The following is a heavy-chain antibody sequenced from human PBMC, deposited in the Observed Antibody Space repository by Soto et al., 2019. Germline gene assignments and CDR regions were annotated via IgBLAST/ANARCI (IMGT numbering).Heavy chain of an antibody. J-gene: IGHJ4*02. D-gene: IGHD4-17*01. CDR2: ISYDGSNK. Sequence: GGSLRLSCAASGFTFSSYGMHWVRQAPGKGLEWVAVISYDGSNKYYADSVKGRFTISRDNSKNTLYLQMNSLRAEDTAVYYCAILPYGDYVLDYWGQGTLVTVSS. V-gene: IGHV3-30*03. CDR1: GFTFSSYG. CDR3: AILPYGDYVLDY.